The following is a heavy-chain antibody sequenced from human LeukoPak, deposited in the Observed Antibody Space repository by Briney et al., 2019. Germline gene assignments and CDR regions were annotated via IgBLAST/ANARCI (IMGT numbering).Heavy chain of an antibody. CDR3: TREGYSSSWLSDY. V-gene: IGHV3-49*04. J-gene: IGHJ4*02. D-gene: IGHD6-13*01. CDR2: IRSKAYGGTT. CDR1: GFTFSSYS. Sequence: GGSLRLSCAASGFTFSSYSMNWVRQAPGKGLEWVGFIRSKAYGGTTEHAASVKGRFTISRGDSKSIAYLQMNSLKTEDTAVYYCTREGYSSSWLSDYWGQGTLVTVSS.